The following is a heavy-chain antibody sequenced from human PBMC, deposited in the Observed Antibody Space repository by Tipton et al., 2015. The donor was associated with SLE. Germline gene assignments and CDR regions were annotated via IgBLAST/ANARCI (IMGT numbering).Heavy chain of an antibody. J-gene: IGHJ2*01. Sequence: QLVQSGAEVKKPGASVKVSCKASGYTFTSYYMHWVRQAPGQGLEWMGIINPSGGSTSYAQKFQGRVTMTRDTSTSTVYMELSSLRSEDTAVYYCARDGLKWLGSGYFDLWGRGTLVTVSS. V-gene: IGHV1-46*01. CDR3: ARDGLKWLGSGYFDL. CDR2: INPSGGST. D-gene: IGHD6-19*01. CDR1: GYTFTSYY.